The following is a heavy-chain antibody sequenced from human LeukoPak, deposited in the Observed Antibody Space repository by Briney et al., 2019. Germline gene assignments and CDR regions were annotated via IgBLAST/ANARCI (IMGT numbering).Heavy chain of an antibody. D-gene: IGHD3-3*01. J-gene: IGHJ4*02. CDR1: GGSFSGYY. Sequence: SETLSLTCAVYGGSFSGYYWNWIRQPPGKGLEWIGEINHSGSTNYNPSLKSRVTISVDTSKNQFSLKLSSVTAADTAVYYCARWGYDFWSGYQHQRVFDYWGQGTLITVSS. CDR2: INHSGST. V-gene: IGHV4-34*01. CDR3: ARWGYDFWSGYQHQRVFDY.